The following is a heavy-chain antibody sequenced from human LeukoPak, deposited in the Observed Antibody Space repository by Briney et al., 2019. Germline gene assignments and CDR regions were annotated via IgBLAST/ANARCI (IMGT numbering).Heavy chain of an antibody. D-gene: IGHD3/OR15-3a*01. CDR3: ALAHNSKCFFF. J-gene: IGHJ4*02. CDR1: GDSTSNFY. V-gene: IGHV4-59*03. Sequence: SETLSLTCTVSGDSTSNFYWNWIRQSPGKGLEWIGNIHYSGSSVYNPSLKSRGTISIDTSRRQFFLKLNSVTAADTAVYFWALAHNSKCFFFWAPGPRVTVSS. CDR2: IHYSGSS.